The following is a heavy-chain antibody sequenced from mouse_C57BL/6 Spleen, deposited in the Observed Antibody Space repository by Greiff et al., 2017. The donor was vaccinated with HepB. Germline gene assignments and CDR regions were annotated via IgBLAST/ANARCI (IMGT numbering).Heavy chain of an antibody. D-gene: IGHD1-1*01. CDR1: GYTFTSYW. CDR3: ARHYYGSSPHWWFDV. J-gene: IGHJ1*03. V-gene: IGHV1-52*01. Sequence: VQLQQPGAELVRPGSSVKLSCKASGYTFTSYWMHWVKQRPIQGLEWIGNIDPSDSETHYNQKFKDKATLTVDKSSSTAYMQLSSLTSEDSAVYYCARHYYGSSPHWWFDVWGTGTTVTVSS. CDR2: IDPSDSET.